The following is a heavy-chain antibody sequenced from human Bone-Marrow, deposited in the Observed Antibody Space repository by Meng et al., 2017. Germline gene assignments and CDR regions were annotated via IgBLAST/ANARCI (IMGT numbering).Heavy chain of an antibody. CDR2: IGGSGTI. V-gene: IGHV3-23*04. J-gene: IGHJ4*02. CDR1: GFSFSSYA. Sequence: VVLVESGGGLGPPGGSLRLSCAASGFSFSSYAMSWVRQAPGKGLGWVSLIGGSGTIHYADSVKGRVTISRDNSKNTVYLEMNSLRVEDTAVYYCAKDDSSGYGPDYWGQGTLVTVSS. CDR3: AKDDSSGYGPDY. D-gene: IGHD5-18*01.